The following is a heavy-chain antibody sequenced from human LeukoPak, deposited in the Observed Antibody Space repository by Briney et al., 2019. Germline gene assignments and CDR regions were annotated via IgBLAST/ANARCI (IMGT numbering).Heavy chain of an antibody. CDR1: GGSISSSSYY. CDR3: ARVGWGDSSSWERGYYYYYMDV. J-gene: IGHJ6*03. D-gene: IGHD6-13*01. CDR2: IYYSGST. V-gene: IGHV4-39*07. Sequence: SETLSLTCTVSGGSISSSSYYWGWIRQPPGKGLEWIGSIYYSGSTYYNPSLKSRVTISVDTSKNQFSLKLSSVTAADTAVYYCARVGWGDSSSWERGYYYYYMDVWGKGTTVTVSS.